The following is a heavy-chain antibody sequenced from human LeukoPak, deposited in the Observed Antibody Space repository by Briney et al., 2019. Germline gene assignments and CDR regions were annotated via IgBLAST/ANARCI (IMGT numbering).Heavy chain of an antibody. J-gene: IGHJ4*02. CDR1: GGAFSGYY. CDR3: ARGLSIAAAGRGTFDY. D-gene: IGHD6-13*01. CDR2: INHSGST. V-gene: IGHV4-34*01. Sequence: LETPFLTCAVYGGAFSGYYWSWIRQPPRKGREGIGGINHSGSTNYNPSLKSRVTISVDTSKNQFSLKLSSVTAADTAVYYCARGLSIAAAGRGTFDYWGQGTLVTVSS.